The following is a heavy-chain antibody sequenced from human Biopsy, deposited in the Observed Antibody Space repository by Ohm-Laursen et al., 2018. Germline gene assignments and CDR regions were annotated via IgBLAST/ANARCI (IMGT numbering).Heavy chain of an antibody. CDR1: GGTFSNYG. V-gene: IGHV1-69*06. Sequence: SVKVSCNAPGGTFSNYGVNWVRQAPGQGPEWLGGNIPILGTGNYAQKFQDRVTVAADTSTSTATMELRSLRSDDTAVYYCATKLTGYFHHWGQGTLVIVSS. J-gene: IGHJ1*01. CDR3: ATKLTGYFHH. D-gene: IGHD3-9*01. CDR2: NIPILGTG.